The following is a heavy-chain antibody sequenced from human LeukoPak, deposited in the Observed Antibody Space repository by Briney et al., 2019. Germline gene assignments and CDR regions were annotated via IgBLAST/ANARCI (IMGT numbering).Heavy chain of an antibody. CDR1: GFTFSSYA. Sequence: PGGSLRLSCAASGFTFSSYAVSWVRQAPGKGLEWVSAISGSGGSTYYADSVKGRFTISRDNSKNTLYLQMNSLRAEDTAVYYCAKKYGGNSGCDYWGQGTLVTVSS. CDR2: ISGSGGST. J-gene: IGHJ4*02. CDR3: AKKYGGNSGCDY. D-gene: IGHD4-23*01. V-gene: IGHV3-23*01.